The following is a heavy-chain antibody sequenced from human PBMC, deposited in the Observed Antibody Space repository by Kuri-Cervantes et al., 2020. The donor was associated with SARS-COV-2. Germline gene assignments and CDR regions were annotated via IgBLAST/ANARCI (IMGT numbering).Heavy chain of an antibody. CDR2: ISDGGRAK. Sequence: GESLKISCAASGFTFSDYYMHWIRQAPGRGLEWVSYISDGGRAKHYADSVKGRFTVSRDNAKNSLYLQMNSLRTEDTAVYFCAGAGTGWKYPIDYWGQGTLVTVSS. CDR3: AGAGTGWKYPIDY. CDR1: GFTFSDYY. V-gene: IGHV3-11*04. J-gene: IGHJ4*02. D-gene: IGHD3-10*01.